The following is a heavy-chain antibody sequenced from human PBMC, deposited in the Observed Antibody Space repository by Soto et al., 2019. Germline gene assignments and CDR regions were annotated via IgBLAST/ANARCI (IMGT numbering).Heavy chain of an antibody. J-gene: IGHJ4*02. CDR1: GLSFNVYA. Sequence: LRPSCVTSGLSFNVYAICWVREPPGQGLEWVAMISSDGHHQFYVDNLRGRFTVSRDNSKNTLFLQMNSLRPEDTAVYYCSRGTYYPQSSGLHADYWGPGTVVTVSS. V-gene: IGHV3-30*03. D-gene: IGHD3-22*01. CDR3: SRGTYYPQSSGLHADY. CDR2: ISSDGHHQ.